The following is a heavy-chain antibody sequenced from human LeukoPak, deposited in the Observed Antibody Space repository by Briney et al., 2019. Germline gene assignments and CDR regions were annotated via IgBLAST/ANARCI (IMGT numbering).Heavy chain of an antibody. CDR1: GGSISSSSYY. V-gene: IGHV4-39*01. Sequence: SETLSLTCTVSGGSISSSSYYWGWIRQPPGKGLEWIGSIYYSGSTYYNPSLKSRVTISVDTSKNQFSLKLSSVTAADTAVYYCARQHYYGSGSYYKPDWFDPWGQGTLVTVSS. CDR2: IYYSGST. D-gene: IGHD3-10*01. J-gene: IGHJ5*02. CDR3: ARQHYYGSGSYYKPDWFDP.